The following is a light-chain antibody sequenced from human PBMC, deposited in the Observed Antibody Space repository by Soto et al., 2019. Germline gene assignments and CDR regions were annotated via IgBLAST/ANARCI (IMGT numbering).Light chain of an antibody. J-gene: IGKJ5*01. CDR3: QQRSNWPPKVT. Sequence: EIVLTQSPATLSLSPGERATLSCRASQSVSSYLAWYQQKPDQAPRLLIYDASNRATGIPARFSGSGSGTDFTLTIISLEPEDFAVYYCQQRSNWPPKVTFGQGTRLEIK. CDR1: QSVSSY. CDR2: DAS. V-gene: IGKV3-11*01.